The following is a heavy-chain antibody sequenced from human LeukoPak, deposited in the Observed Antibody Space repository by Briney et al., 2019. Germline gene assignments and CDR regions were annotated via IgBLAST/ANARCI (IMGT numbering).Heavy chain of an antibody. CDR2: IIPIFGTA. Sequence: APVKVSCKASGGTLSSYAISWVRQAPGQGLEWMGGIIPIFGTANYAQKFQGRVTITADESTSTAYMELSSLRSEDTAVCYCARSRTVTTSYYYYGMDVWGQGTTVTVSS. J-gene: IGHJ6*02. V-gene: IGHV1-69*01. CDR3: ARSRTVTTSYYYYGMDV. D-gene: IGHD4-17*01. CDR1: GGTLSSYA.